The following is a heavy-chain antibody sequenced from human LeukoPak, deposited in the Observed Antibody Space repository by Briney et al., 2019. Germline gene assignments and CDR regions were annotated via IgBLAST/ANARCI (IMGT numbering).Heavy chain of an antibody. J-gene: IGHJ3*02. V-gene: IGHV3-21*01. CDR1: GFTFSSYS. CDR3: ARDPRSGYYNRDDAFDI. D-gene: IGHD3-3*01. CDR2: ISSSSSYI. Sequence: GGSLRLSCAASGFTFSSYSMNWVRQAPGKGLEWVSSISSSSSYIYYADSVKGRFTISRDNAKNSLYLQMNSLRAEDTAVYYCARDPRSGYYNRDDAFDIWGQGTMVTVSS.